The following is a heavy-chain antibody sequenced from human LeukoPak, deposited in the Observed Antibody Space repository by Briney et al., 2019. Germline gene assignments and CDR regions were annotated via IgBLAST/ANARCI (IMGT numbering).Heavy chain of an antibody. D-gene: IGHD6-13*01. V-gene: IGHV4-31*03. CDR1: GGSISSGGYY. Sequence: ASETLSLTCTVSGGSISSGGYYWSWIRQHPGKGLEWIGYIYYSGSTYYNPSLKSRVTISVDTSKNQFSLKLSSVTAADTAVYYCARVDDIAAADSDYWGQGTLVTVSS. CDR3: ARVDDIAAADSDY. CDR2: IYYSGST. J-gene: IGHJ4*02.